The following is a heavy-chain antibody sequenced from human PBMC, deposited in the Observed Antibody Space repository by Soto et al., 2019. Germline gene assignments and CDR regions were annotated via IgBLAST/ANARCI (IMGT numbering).Heavy chain of an antibody. CDR2: IIPILGIA. V-gene: IGHV1-69*02. J-gene: IGHJ5*02. CDR3: ATIPNYYDSSGYYP. CDR1: GGTFSSYT. D-gene: IGHD3-22*01. Sequence: QVQLVQSGAEVKKPGSSVKVSCKASGGTFSSYTISWVRQAPGQGLEWMGRIIPILGIANYAQKFQGRVTITADKSTSTAYMELSSLRSEDTAVYYCATIPNYYDSSGYYPWGQGTLVTVSS.